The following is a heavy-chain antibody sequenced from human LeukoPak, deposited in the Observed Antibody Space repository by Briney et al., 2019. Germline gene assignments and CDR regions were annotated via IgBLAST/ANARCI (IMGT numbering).Heavy chain of an antibody. CDR3: ARDLMATIYYYYGMDV. D-gene: IGHD5-24*01. CDR1: GFTFSSYA. J-gene: IGHJ6*02. V-gene: IGHV3-30-3*01. CDR2: ISCDASSK. Sequence: PGGSLRLSCAASGFTFSSYAMHWVRQAPGKGLEWVAVISCDASSKYYTDSVKGRFTISRDNSKNTLYLQMNTLRADDTAVYFCARDLMATIYYYYGMDVWGRGTTVTVSS.